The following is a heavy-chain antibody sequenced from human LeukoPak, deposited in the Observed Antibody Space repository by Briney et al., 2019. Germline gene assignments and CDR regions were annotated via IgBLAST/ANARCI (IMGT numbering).Heavy chain of an antibody. CDR3: AKDVRARRRPGTFDY. Sequence: GGSLRLSCAASRFTFGSYAMSWVRQAPGEGLEWVSAISDSGDSTYYADSVKGRFTISRDNSKNTLYLQMNSLRAEDTAVYYCAKDVRARRRPGTFDYWGQGTLVTVSS. J-gene: IGHJ4*02. CDR1: RFTFGSYA. V-gene: IGHV3-23*01. CDR2: ISDSGDST. D-gene: IGHD1-14*01.